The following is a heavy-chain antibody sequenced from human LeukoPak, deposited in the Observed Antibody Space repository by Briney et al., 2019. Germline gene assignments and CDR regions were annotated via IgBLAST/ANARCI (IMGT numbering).Heavy chain of an antibody. J-gene: IGHJ6*04. CDR3: TRVDPAQSFLDV. Sequence: QTGGSLRLSCTASGFTFGDYAMSWVRQAPGKGLEWVGFIRSKAYGGATEYAASVKGRFTISRDDSKSIAYLQMNSLKTEDTAVYYCTRVDPAQSFLDVWGKGTTVTISS. D-gene: IGHD2/OR15-2a*01. V-gene: IGHV3-49*04. CDR2: IRSKAYGGAT. CDR1: GFTFGDYA.